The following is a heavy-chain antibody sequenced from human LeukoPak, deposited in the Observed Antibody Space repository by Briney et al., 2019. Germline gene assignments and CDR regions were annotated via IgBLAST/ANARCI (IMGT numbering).Heavy chain of an antibody. D-gene: IGHD6-13*01. CDR3: ARDSSWYPGSWFDP. Sequence: SETLSLTCTVSGGSISSHYWSWIWQPAGKGLEWIGRIYTSGSTNYNPSLKSRVTMSVDTSKNQFSLKLSSVTAADTAVYYCARDSSWYPGSWFDPWGQGTLVTVSS. CDR1: GGSISSHY. CDR2: IYTSGST. J-gene: IGHJ5*02. V-gene: IGHV4-4*07.